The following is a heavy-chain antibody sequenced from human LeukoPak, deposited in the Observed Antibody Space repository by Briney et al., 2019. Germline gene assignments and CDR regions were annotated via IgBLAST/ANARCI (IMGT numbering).Heavy chain of an antibody. V-gene: IGHV3-21*01. D-gene: IGHD3-3*01. CDR2: ISSSGTYI. CDR3: ATDTLRFRMDV. CDR1: GFTFNSYT. Sequence: PGGSLRLSCAASGFTFNSYTINWVRQVPGKGLEWVSSISSSGTYIYYADSVKGRFTISRDNSKNSLFLQMNSLGVEDTAVYYCATDTLRFRMDVWGNGTTVTVSS. J-gene: IGHJ6*04.